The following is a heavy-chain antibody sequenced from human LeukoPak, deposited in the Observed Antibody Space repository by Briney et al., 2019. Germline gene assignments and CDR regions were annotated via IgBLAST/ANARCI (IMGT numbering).Heavy chain of an antibody. CDR1: GFTFSIYA. CDR3: AKGGESYRTGLDY. D-gene: IGHD1-26*01. Sequence: PGGSLRLSCAASGFTFSIYAMSWVRQAPGKGLEWVSAISGSGGRTYHADSVKGRFTISRDNSKNTLYLQMNSLRAEDTAVYYCAKGGESYRTGLDYWGQGTLVTVSS. CDR2: ISGSGGRT. J-gene: IGHJ4*02. V-gene: IGHV3-23*01.